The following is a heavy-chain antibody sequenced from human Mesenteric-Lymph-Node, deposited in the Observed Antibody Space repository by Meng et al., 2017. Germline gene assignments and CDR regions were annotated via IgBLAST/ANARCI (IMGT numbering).Heavy chain of an antibody. D-gene: IGHD6-19*01. CDR2: ISSNSRYI. CDR1: GFTFSTYT. CDR3: ARDVRPTVAYPDP. V-gene: IGHV3-21*01. J-gene: IGHJ5*02. Sequence: GGSLRLSCAASGFTFSTYTMNWVRQAPGKGLEWVSSISSNSRYIYYAESVKGRFTISRDNAKNSVSLQMNNLRAEDTAVYYCARDVRPTVAYPDPWGQGKLVTVSS.